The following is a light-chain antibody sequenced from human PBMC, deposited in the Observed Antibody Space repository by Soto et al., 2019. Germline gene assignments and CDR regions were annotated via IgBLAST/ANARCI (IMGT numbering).Light chain of an antibody. Sequence: DIQMTQSPSTLSASVGDRVTITCRASQSISTWLAWYQQKPGKAPKLLIYKASSLESGVPSRFSGSGSGTEFTLTISSVQPDDFATYYCQQYNIYSRTFGQGTKVEIK. J-gene: IGKJ1*01. CDR2: KAS. CDR3: QQYNIYSRT. V-gene: IGKV1-5*03. CDR1: QSISTW.